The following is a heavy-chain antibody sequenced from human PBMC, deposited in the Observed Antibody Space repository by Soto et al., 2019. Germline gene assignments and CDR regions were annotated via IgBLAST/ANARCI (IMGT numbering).Heavy chain of an antibody. CDR3: ARGIQLWLRLFDY. CDR2: ISYGGVNQ. D-gene: IGHD1-1*01. V-gene: IGHV3-30-3*01. Sequence: PGGSLRLSCAASGFTLSNHAFHWVRQAPGKGLGWVAVISYGGVNQYYADSVKGRFTISRDNSQNTVYLQMSSLRREDTAVYYCARGIQLWLRLFDYWGQGTLVTVSS. CDR1: GFTLSNHA. J-gene: IGHJ4*02.